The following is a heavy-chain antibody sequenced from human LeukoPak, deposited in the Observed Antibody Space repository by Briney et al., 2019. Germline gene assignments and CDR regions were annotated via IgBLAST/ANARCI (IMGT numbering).Heavy chain of an antibody. D-gene: IGHD6-13*01. CDR1: GYTXTSYG. Sequence: ASVKVSCKASGYTXTSYGISWVRQAPGQGLEWMGWISAYNGNTNYAQKLQGRVTMTTDTSTSTAYMELRSLRSDDTAVYYCARDRIAAAGTNWFDPWGQGTLVTVSS. CDR2: ISAYNGNT. J-gene: IGHJ5*02. V-gene: IGHV1-18*01. CDR3: ARDRIAAAGTNWFDP.